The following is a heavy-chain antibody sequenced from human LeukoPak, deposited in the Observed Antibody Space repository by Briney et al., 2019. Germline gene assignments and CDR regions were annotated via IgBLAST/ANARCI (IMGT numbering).Heavy chain of an antibody. Sequence: GASVKVSCKASGYTFTGYYMHGVRQAPAQGLEWVGRINPNSGGTNYAQKFQGRVTMTRDTSISTAYMELSRLRSDDTAVYYCARYSSSWYGGYDYWGQGTLVTVSS. CDR3: ARYSSSWYGGYDY. V-gene: IGHV1-2*06. CDR1: GYTFTGYY. D-gene: IGHD6-13*01. J-gene: IGHJ4*02. CDR2: INPNSGGT.